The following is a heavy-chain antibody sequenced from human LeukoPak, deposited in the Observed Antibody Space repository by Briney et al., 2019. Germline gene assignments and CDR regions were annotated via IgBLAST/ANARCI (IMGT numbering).Heavy chain of an antibody. CDR2: ISGNDTRT. Sequence: GECLILSCPVSGFTFGQYAMGWVRQAPGKWLDWGSGISGNDTRTHYTDSVRRRFPISRDDPTHTLFLQMNRLRAGHTAFYYCAKDESTIWEYFDYWGQGTLVTVS. CDR3: AKDESTIWEYFDY. D-gene: IGHD5-24*01. CDR1: GFTFGQYA. J-gene: IGHJ4*02. V-gene: IGHV3-23*01.